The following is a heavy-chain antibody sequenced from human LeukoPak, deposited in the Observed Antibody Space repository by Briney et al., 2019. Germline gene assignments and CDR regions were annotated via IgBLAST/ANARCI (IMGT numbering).Heavy chain of an antibody. CDR2: IDPSDSYT. J-gene: IGHJ6*02. V-gene: IGHV5-10-1*01. D-gene: IGHD6-19*01. Sequence: GESLKISFKGSGDSFTSYWISWVRQMPGKGLERMGRIDPSDSYTNYSPSFQGHVTISADKSISTAYLQWSSLKASDTAMYYCARQYSSGPYYYYGMDVWGQGTTVTVSS. CDR1: GDSFTSYW. CDR3: ARQYSSGPYYYYGMDV.